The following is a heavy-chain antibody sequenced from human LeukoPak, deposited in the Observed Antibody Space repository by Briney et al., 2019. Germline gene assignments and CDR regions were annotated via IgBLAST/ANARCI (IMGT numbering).Heavy chain of an antibody. CDR2: ISSSSSYI. D-gene: IGHD1-26*01. CDR1: GFTFSSYS. Sequence: NPGGSLRLSFAASGFTFSSYSMNWVRQAPGKGLEWVSSISSSSSYIYYADSVKGRFTISRDNAKNSLYLQMNSLRAEDTAVYYCARDSEWEPIGGNDYWGQGTLVTVSS. J-gene: IGHJ4*02. V-gene: IGHV3-21*01. CDR3: ARDSEWEPIGGNDY.